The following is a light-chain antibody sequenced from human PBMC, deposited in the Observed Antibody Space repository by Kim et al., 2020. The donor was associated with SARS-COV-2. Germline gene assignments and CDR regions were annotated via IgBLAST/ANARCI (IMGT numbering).Light chain of an antibody. CDR1: SLRSYY. CDR2: GKN. CDR3: NSRDSNDNVV. Sequence: VALGQTVRITCQGDSLRSYYATWYQQKPGQAPIVVIYGKNNRPSGIPDRFSGSSSGNTASLTITGTQAGDGPDYYCNSRDSNDNVVFGGGTKLTVL. J-gene: IGLJ2*01. V-gene: IGLV3-19*01.